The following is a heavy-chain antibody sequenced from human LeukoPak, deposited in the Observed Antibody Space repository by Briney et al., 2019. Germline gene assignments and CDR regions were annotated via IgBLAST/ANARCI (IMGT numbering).Heavy chain of an antibody. CDR3: AKDLRICSSTSCYGGDAFDI. Sequence: GGSLRLSCAASGFTFDDYAMHWVRQAPGKGLEWVSGISWNSGSIGYADSVKGRFTISRDNAKNSLYLQMNSLRAEDTALYYCAKDLRICSSTSCYGGDAFDIWGQGTMVTVS. J-gene: IGHJ3*02. CDR1: GFTFDDYA. D-gene: IGHD2-2*01. V-gene: IGHV3-9*01. CDR2: ISWNSGSI.